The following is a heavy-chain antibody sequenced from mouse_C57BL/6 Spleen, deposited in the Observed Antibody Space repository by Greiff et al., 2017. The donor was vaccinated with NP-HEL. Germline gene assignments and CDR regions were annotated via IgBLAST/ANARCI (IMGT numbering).Heavy chain of an antibody. CDR2: INPGSGGT. CDR1: GYAFTNYL. V-gene: IGHV1-54*01. Sequence: VQVVESGAELVRPGTSVKVSCKASGYAFTNYLIEWVKQRPGQGLEWIGVINPGSGGTNYNEKFKGKATLTADKSSSTAYMQLSSLTSEDSAVYFCARSGWLLNYAMDYWGQGTSVTVSS. D-gene: IGHD2-3*01. CDR3: ARSGWLLNYAMDY. J-gene: IGHJ4*01.